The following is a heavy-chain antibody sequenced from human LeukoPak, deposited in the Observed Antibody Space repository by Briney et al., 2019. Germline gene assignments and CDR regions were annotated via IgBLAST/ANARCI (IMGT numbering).Heavy chain of an antibody. V-gene: IGHV3-23*01. CDR3: AKVKGVYCSGGSCYLDY. CDR1: GFTFSSYA. D-gene: IGHD2-15*01. Sequence: GGSLRLSCAASGFTFSSYAMSWVRQAPGKGLEWVSAISGSGGSTNYADSVKGRFTISRDNSKNVLYLQMNSLRAEDTAVYYCAKVKGVYCSGGSCYLDYWGQGTLVTVSS. CDR2: ISGSGGST. J-gene: IGHJ4*02.